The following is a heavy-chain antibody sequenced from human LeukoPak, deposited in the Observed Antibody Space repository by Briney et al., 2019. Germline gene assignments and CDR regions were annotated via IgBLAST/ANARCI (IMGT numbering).Heavy chain of an antibody. J-gene: IGHJ4*02. Sequence: RSLRPSCTASGFTFCDYALNWVRQAPGKGLEWVGFITSKAYSGATEYPASVKGQFTISRDDCKSTAHRQMYSLKTQETTLFYCTRGYRPKPHDYWGQGTLVIVSS. CDR2: ITSKAYSGAT. CDR3: TRGYRPKPHDY. D-gene: IGHD1-1*01. V-gene: IGHV3-49*04. CDR1: GFTFCDYA.